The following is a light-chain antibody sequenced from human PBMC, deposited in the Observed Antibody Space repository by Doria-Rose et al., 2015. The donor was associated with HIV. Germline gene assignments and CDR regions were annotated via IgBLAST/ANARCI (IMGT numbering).Light chain of an antibody. V-gene: IGLV2-23*02. Sequence: QPVLIQPASVSGSPGQSITISCTGTSNDVGSYNLVSWYQQHPGKAPKLMIYEVNKRPSGVSYRFSGSKSGNTASLTISGLQAEDEADYYCCSDAGTPLVSGSGTKVTVL. CDR1: SNDVGSYNL. J-gene: IGLJ1*01. CDR2: EVN. CDR3: CSDAGTPLV.